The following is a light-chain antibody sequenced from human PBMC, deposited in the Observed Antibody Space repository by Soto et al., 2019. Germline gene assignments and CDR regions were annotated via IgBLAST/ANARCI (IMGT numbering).Light chain of an antibody. CDR2: RSD. J-gene: IGLJ2*01. Sequence: QSVLTQPPSASGTPGQRVTISCSGSSSNIGSNAVNWYHQLPGKAPKLLIYRSDQRPSGVPDRFSGSKSGASASLAIRGLRSEDEGDYSCAAWDDSMDGPVFGGGTKVTVL. CDR1: SSNIGSNA. V-gene: IGLV1-44*01. CDR3: AAWDDSMDGPV.